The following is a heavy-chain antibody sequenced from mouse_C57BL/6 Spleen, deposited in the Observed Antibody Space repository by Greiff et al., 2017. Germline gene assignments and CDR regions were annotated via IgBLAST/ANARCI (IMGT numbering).Heavy chain of an antibody. CDR1: GFNIKDYY. V-gene: IGHV14-1*01. CDR2: IDPEDGDT. D-gene: IGHD1-1*01. CDR3: TTWITTVVATRYFDV. J-gene: IGHJ1*03. Sequence: EVQLQQSGAELVRPGASVKLSCTASGFNIKDYYMHWVKQRPEQGLEWIGRIDPEDGDTEYAPKFQGKATMSADTSSNTAYLQLSSLTSEDTAVYYCTTWITTVVATRYFDVWGTGTTVTVSS.